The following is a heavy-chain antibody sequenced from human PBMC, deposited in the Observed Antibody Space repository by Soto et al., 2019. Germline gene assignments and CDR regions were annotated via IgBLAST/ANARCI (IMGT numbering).Heavy chain of an antibody. CDR2: ISYDGSNK. D-gene: IGHD5-12*01. CDR1: GFTFSSYG. V-gene: IGHV3-30*18. CDR3: AKDWLDGYNYFDY. J-gene: IGHJ4*02. Sequence: LRLSCAASGFTFSSYGMHWVRQAPGKGLEWVAVISYDGSNKYYADSVKGRFTISRDNSKNTLYLQMNSLRAEDTAVYYCAKDWLDGYNYFDYWGQGTLVTVSS.